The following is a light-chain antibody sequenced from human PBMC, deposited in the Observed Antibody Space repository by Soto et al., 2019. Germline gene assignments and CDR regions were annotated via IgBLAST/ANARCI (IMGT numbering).Light chain of an antibody. J-gene: IGKJ1*01. CDR1: QSVNFR. V-gene: IGKV3-15*01. CDR3: QQYDDWPPM. CDR2: SGS. Sequence: EIVVTQSPGTLSVSAGERVTLSCKASQSVNFRLAWYQQKPGQAPRLLIYSGSTRDTGIPARFIGSGSWTDFTLTISSLQPEDFGVYYGQQYDDWPPMFGPGTKVEIK.